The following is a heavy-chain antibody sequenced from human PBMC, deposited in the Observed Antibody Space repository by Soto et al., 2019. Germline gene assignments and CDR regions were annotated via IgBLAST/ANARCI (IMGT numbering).Heavy chain of an antibody. J-gene: IGHJ6*02. V-gene: IGHV4-30-4*01. CDR3: VRGDDGGDSDYYGLDV. D-gene: IGHD4-17*01. CDR1: GGSISSDHYH. Sequence: QVQLQESGPGLVRPSQTLSLTCTVSGGSISSDHYHWTWIRPTPGKGLEWIGYIHYSGSVYYNPSLQSRVTMPVDTSKNLFSLKLSSVTAADTAVYFSVRGDDGGDSDYYGLDVWGQGPTVTVSS. CDR2: IHYSGSV.